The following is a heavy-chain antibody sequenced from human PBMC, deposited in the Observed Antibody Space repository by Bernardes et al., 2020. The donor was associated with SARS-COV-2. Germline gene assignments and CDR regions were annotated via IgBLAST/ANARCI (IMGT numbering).Heavy chain of an antibody. CDR2: IYFSGST. Sequence: SETLSLTCTVSGGSISSYYWSWIRQPPGKGLEWIGYIYFSGSTNYNPSLKSRVTISVDPSKNQFSLKLSSVTAADTAVYYCARQDIGAIFGVVITPAGMDVWGQGTTVTVSS. CDR3: ARQDIGAIFGVVITPAGMDV. J-gene: IGHJ6*02. V-gene: IGHV4-59*08. CDR1: GGSISSYY. D-gene: IGHD3-3*01.